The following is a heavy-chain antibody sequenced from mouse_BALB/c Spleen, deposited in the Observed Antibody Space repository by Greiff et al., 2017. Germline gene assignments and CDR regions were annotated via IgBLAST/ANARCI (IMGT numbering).Heavy chain of an antibody. D-gene: IGHD3-2*01. J-gene: IGHJ3*01. CDR2: IDPANGNT. CDR3: ARVQTARATGFAY. Sequence: EVKLVESGAELVKPGASVKLSCTASGFNIKDTYMPWVKQRPEQGLEWIGRIDPANGNTKYDPKFQGKATITADTSSNTAYLQLSSLTSEDTAVYYCARVQTARATGFAYWGQGTLVTVSA. CDR1: GFNIKDTY. V-gene: IGHV14-3*02.